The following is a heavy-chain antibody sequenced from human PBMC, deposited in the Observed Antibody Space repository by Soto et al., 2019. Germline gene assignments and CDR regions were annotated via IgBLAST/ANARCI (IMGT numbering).Heavy chain of an antibody. CDR1: GFIVTSNY. CDR3: AREGGYGGDSGHWYFDL. CDR2: FYGGGSR. Sequence: EVQLVETGGGLIQPGGSLRLSCAASGFIVTSNYMSWVRQAPGKGLEWVSVFYGGGSRYYADSVKGRFTISRDYSENSLYLQINSLRAEDTAVYYCAREGGYGGDSGHWYFDLWGRGTLVTVSS. J-gene: IGHJ2*01. V-gene: IGHV3-53*02. D-gene: IGHD2-21*02.